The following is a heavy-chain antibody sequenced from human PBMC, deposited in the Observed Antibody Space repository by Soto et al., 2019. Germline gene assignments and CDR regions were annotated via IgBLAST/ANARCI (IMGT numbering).Heavy chain of an antibody. J-gene: IGHJ6*03. V-gene: IGHV4-59*01. CDR1: GGSISSYY. CDR2: IYYSGST. CDR3: ARGGGGVCSSTSCYGGDYYYYYMDV. D-gene: IGHD2-2*01. Sequence: SLTCTVSGGSISSYYWSWIRQPPGKGLEWIGYIYYSGSTNYNPSLKSRVTISVDTSKNQFSLKLSSVTAADTAVYYCARGGGGVCSSTSCYGGDYYYYYMDVWGKGTTVTVSS.